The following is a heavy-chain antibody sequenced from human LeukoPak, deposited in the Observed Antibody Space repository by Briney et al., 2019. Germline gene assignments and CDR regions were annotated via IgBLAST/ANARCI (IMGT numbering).Heavy chain of an antibody. CDR2: IYYSGST. J-gene: IGHJ4*02. V-gene: IGHV4-59*01. CDR3: ARDGRYYYGSGRPY. CDR1: GGSISSYY. D-gene: IGHD3-10*01. Sequence: SETLSLTCTVSGGSISSYYWSWIRQPPGKGLEWIGYIYYSGSTNYNPSLKSRVTISVDTSKNQFSLKLSSVTAADTAVYYCARDGRYYYGSGRPYWGQGTLVTVSS.